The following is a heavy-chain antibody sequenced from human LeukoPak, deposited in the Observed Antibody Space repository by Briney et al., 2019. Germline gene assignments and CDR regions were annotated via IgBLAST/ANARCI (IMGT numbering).Heavy chain of an antibody. V-gene: IGHV3-48*04. CDR1: GFTFSSYS. CDR3: AREVSGYSGYDCDY. J-gene: IGHJ4*02. D-gene: IGHD5-12*01. Sequence: GGSLRLSCAASGFTFSSYSMNWVRQAPGKGLEWVSYISSSSSTIYYADSVKGRFTISRDNAKNSLYLQMNSLRAEDTAVYYCAREVSGYSGYDCDYWGQGTLVTVSS. CDR2: ISSSSSTI.